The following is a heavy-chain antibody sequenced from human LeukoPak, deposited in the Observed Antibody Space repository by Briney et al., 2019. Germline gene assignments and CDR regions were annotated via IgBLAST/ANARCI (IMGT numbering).Heavy chain of an antibody. CDR3: ARDRLATNYN. V-gene: IGHV3-66*01. D-gene: IGHD6-25*01. J-gene: IGHJ4*02. CDR2: IYGGGST. Sequence: GGSLRLSCAASGFTVSSNYMSWVRQAPGKGLEWVSVIYGGGSTYYADSVKGRFTISRDNSKNTLYLQMNSLRAEDTAVYYCARDRLATNYNWGQGTLVTVSS. CDR1: GFTVSSNY.